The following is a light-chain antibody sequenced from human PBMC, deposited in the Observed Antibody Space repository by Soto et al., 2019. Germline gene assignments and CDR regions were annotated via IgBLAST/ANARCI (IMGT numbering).Light chain of an antibody. Sequence: QAVVTQEPSLTVSPGETVTLTCGSSTGAVASGHYTYWSQQKPGQAPRTLIYDTSNKHSWTPARFSGSLLGDKAALTLSGAQPEDEAEYYCLLSYSATYVFGTGTKLTVL. CDR1: TGAVASGHY. J-gene: IGLJ1*01. CDR2: DTS. V-gene: IGLV7-46*01. CDR3: LLSYSATYV.